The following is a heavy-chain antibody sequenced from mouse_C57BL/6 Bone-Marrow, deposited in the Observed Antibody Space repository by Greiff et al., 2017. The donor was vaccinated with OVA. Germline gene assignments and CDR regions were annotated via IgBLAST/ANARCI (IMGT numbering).Heavy chain of an antibody. CDR2: IDPSDSYT. CDR1: GYTFTSYW. J-gene: IGHJ1*03. V-gene: IGHV1-50*01. CDR3: AVLGRYWYFDV. Sequence: QVQLQQPGAELVKPGASVKLSCKASGYTFTSYWMQWVKQRPGQGLEWIGEIDPSDSYTNYNQKFKGKATLTVDTSSSTAYMQLSSLTSEDSAVYYCAVLGRYWYFDVWGTGTTVTVSS. D-gene: IGHD4-1*01.